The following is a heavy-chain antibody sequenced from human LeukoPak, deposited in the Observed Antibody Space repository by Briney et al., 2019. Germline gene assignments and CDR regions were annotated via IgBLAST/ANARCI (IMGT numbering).Heavy chain of an antibody. V-gene: IGHV6-1*01. CDR2: TYYRSKWYN. CDR1: GDSVSSSSAA. Sequence: SQTPSLTCAISGDSVSSSSAAWNWIRQSPSRGLEWLGRTYYRSKWYNDYAESVKSRITINPDTSKNQFSLQLNSVTPEDTALYYCATGTTGTGRGLDVWGKGTTVIVSS. CDR3: ATGTTGTGRGLDV. J-gene: IGHJ6*04. D-gene: IGHD1-1*01.